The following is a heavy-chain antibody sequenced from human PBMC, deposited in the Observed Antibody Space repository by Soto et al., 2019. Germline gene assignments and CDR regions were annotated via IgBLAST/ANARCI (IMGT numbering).Heavy chain of an antibody. CDR2: ISYDGSNK. V-gene: IGHV3-30*18. CDR3: AKEKLQQLGYCYFGMDV. Sequence: QVQLVESGGGVVQPGRSLRLSCAASGFTFSSYGMHWVRQAPGKGLEWVAVISYDGSNKYYADSVKGRFTISRDNSKNTLYLQMNSLIAEDTSVYYGAKEKLQQLGYCYFGMDVWGQGTTVTVSS. J-gene: IGHJ6*02. CDR1: GFTFSSYG. D-gene: IGHD6-13*01.